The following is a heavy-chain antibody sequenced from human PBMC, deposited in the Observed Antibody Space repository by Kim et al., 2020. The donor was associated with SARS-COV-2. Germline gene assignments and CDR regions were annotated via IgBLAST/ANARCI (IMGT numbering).Heavy chain of an antibody. Sequence: AASVKGRFTISRENSMNTLNLQRNSRRAEDTAVYYCAKALLPVFDAFDIWGQGTMVTVSS. V-gene: IGHV3-23*01. CDR3: AKALLPVFDAFDI. J-gene: IGHJ3*02.